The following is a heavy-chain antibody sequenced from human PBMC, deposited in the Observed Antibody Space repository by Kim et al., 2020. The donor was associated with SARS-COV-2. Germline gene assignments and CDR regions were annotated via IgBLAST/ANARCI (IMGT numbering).Heavy chain of an antibody. CDR1: GAPLASGGYY. V-gene: IGHV4-31*03. CDR2: IYHTGKT. CDR3: ARDHGSNFNCFDP. Sequence: SETLSLTCTVSGAPLASGGYYWTWVRQRPGEGLEWIGYIYHTGKTYYNPSLGGRVSFSLDMSTNQFSLSLTSVTAADTAMYFCARDHGSNFNCFDPWGQG. D-gene: IGHD6-13*01. J-gene: IGHJ5*02.